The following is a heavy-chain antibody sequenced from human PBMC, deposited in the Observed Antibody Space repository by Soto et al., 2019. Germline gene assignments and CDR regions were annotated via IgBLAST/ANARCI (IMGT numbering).Heavy chain of an antibody. J-gene: IGHJ6*02. CDR3: ARRGVERGMDV. D-gene: IGHD3-10*01. V-gene: IGHV4-39*01. CDR2: THYSGST. CDR1: GGSISTSPYY. Sequence: QLQLQEWGPGLATPSETLSLTCTVSGGSISTSPYYWGWIRQPPGKGLEWIGSTHYSGSTYYNPALKSRVTIAVDTSKNQISLKLSSVTAADTAVYYCARRGVERGMDVWGQGTTVTVSS.